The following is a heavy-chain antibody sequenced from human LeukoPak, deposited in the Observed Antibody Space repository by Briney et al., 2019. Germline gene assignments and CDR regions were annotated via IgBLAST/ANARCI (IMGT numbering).Heavy chain of an antibody. V-gene: IGHV4-59*02. J-gene: IGHJ3*01. CDR1: GDSVSGHY. D-gene: IGHD5-12*01. CDR3: ARAPIAITTSAFPDAFDF. CDR2: VSYSGGT. Sequence: SSETLSLTCTVSGDSVSGHYWSWIRQTPGKGLEWIGYVSYSGGTNYNPSLKRRVPISLDTSKNQFSLKLSSPAAADPAVYYCARAPIAITTSAFPDAFDFWGQGTMVTVSS.